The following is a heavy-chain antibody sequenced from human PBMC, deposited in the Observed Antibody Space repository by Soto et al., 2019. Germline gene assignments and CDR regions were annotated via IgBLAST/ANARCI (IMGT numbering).Heavy chain of an antibody. J-gene: IGHJ6*02. CDR1: GFTFSSYA. V-gene: IGHV3-23*01. Sequence: EVQLLESGGGLVQPGGSLRLSCAASGFTFSSYAMSWVRQAPGKGLEWVSDISGSGGSTYYADSVKGRFTISRDNSKNTLYLQMNSLRVEDTAVSYCAKADCSSTSCYANYYYGMDVWGQGTTVTVSS. D-gene: IGHD2-2*01. CDR3: AKADCSSTSCYANYYYGMDV. CDR2: ISGSGGST.